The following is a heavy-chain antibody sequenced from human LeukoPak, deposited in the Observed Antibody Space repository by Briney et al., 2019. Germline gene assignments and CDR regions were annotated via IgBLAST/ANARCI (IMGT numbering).Heavy chain of an antibody. Sequence: GASVKVSCKASGYTFTSYGISWLRQAPGQGLEWMGWISAYNGNTNYAQKLQGRVTMTTDTSTSTAYMELRSLRSDDTAVYYCARGYLSDIVVVPAAFDYWGQGTPVTVSS. CDR2: ISAYNGNT. J-gene: IGHJ4*02. CDR3: ARGYLSDIVVVPAAFDY. CDR1: GYTFTSYG. D-gene: IGHD2-2*01. V-gene: IGHV1-18*01.